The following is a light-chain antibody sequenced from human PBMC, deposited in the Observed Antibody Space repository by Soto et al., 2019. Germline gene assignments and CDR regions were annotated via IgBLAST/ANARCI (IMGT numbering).Light chain of an antibody. CDR1: QSVSSY. J-gene: IGKJ3*01. Sequence: EIVLTQSPATLSLSPGERATLSCRASQSVSSYLAWYQQKPGQAPRLLIYDTSKRATGIPARFSGSGSGTDLTLTIISLEPEDFAVYYCQQRTNWPRSCTFGPGTKVDIK. CDR2: DTS. V-gene: IGKV3-11*01. CDR3: QQRTNWPRSCT.